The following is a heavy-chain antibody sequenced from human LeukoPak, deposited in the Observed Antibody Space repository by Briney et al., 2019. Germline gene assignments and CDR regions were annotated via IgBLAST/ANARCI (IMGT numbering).Heavy chain of an antibody. CDR3: ARDTEYDFWSGYYPAGWYFDL. CDR2: IYTSGST. D-gene: IGHD3-3*01. Sequence: SETLSLTCTVSGVSISSGSYYWSWLRQPAGKGLEWIERIYTSGSTNYNPSLKSRVTISVDTSKNQFSLKLSSVTAADTAVYYCARDTEYDFWSGYYPAGWYFDLWGRGTLVTVSS. V-gene: IGHV4-61*02. J-gene: IGHJ2*01. CDR1: GVSISSGSYY.